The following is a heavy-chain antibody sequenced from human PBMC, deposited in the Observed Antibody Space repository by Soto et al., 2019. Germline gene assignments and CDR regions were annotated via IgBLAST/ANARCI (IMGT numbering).Heavy chain of an antibody. V-gene: IGHV1-18*01. CDR1: GYTFTSYG. Sequence: GESLKISCKASGYTFTSYGISWVRQAPGQGLEWMGWISAYNGNTNYAQKLQGRVTMTTDTSTSTAYMELRSLRSDDTAVYYCARDYCSSTSCYNYYGMDVWGQGTTVTVSS. CDR2: ISAYNGNT. CDR3: ARDYCSSTSCYNYYGMDV. D-gene: IGHD2-2*02. J-gene: IGHJ6*02.